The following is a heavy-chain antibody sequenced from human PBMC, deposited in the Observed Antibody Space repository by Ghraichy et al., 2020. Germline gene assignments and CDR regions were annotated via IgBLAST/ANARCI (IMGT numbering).Heavy chain of an antibody. D-gene: IGHD2-2*01. CDR1: GGSISSSSYY. J-gene: IGHJ4*02. V-gene: IGHV4-39*07. CDR2: IYYSGST. CDR3: ARVRYQLLSMWVDY. Sequence: SETLSLTCTVSGGSISSSSYYWGWLRQPPGKGLEWIGSIYYSGSTYYNPSLKSRVTISVDTSKNQFSLKLSSVTAADTAVYYCARVRYQLLSMWVDYWGQGTLVTVSS.